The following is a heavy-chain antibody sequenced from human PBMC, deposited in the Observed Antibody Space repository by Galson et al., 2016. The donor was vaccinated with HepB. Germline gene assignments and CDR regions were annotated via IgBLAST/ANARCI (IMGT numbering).Heavy chain of an antibody. Sequence: SLRLSCAASGFTFSKYALHWVRQAPGKGLEWVAVISTNGISQNYEDSVKGRFTVYRDNSKNTADLQMNSLRPEDTAVYYCAKDQGILRHFDWLTYDAFDMWGQGTMVTVSS. CDR1: GFTFSKYA. D-gene: IGHD3-9*01. J-gene: IGHJ3*02. CDR3: AKDQGILRHFDWLTYDAFDM. V-gene: IGHV3-30*18. CDR2: ISTNGISQ.